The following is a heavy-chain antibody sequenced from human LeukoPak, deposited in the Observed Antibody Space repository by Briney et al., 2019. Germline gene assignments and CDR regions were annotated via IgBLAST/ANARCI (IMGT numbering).Heavy chain of an antibody. CDR2: IIPIFGTA. V-gene: IGHV1-69*05. Sequence: GASVKVSCKASGYTFTSYAINWVRQAPGQGLEWMGGIIPIFGTANNAQKFQGRVTITTDESTSTAYMELSSLRSEDTAVYYCARDSHYGSGSYYNDQVWFDPWGQGTLVTVSS. D-gene: IGHD3-10*01. CDR3: ARDSHYGSGSYYNDQVWFDP. J-gene: IGHJ5*02. CDR1: GYTFTSYA.